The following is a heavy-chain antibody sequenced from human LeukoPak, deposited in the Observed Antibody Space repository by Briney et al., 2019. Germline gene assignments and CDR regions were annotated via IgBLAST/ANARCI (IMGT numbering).Heavy chain of an antibody. D-gene: IGHD3-9*01. CDR2: FDPEDGET. J-gene: IGHJ4*02. CDR1: GYTLTELS. CDR3: ATDSSPGAEEDILTGYGY. Sequence: ASVKVSCKVSGYTLTELSMHWVRQAPGKGLEWMGGFDPEDGETIYAQKFQGRVTMTEDTSTDTAYMELSSLRSEDTAVYYRATDSSPGAEEDILTGYGYWGQGTLVTVSS. V-gene: IGHV1-24*01.